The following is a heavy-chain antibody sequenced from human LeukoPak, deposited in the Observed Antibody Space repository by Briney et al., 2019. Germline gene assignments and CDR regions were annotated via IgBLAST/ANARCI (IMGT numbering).Heavy chain of an antibody. J-gene: IGHJ4*02. Sequence: SGGSLRLSCAASGFIFGNYPMSWVRQAPGKGLEWVSVISGAGGSRYYADSVKGRFTISRDNSKNTLYLQMNSLRAEDTAVYYCVKESTYYDFWSGYWPLDYWGQGTLVTVSS. D-gene: IGHD3-3*01. CDR2: ISGAGGSR. CDR3: VKESTYYDFWSGYWPLDY. CDR1: GFIFGNYP. V-gene: IGHV3-23*01.